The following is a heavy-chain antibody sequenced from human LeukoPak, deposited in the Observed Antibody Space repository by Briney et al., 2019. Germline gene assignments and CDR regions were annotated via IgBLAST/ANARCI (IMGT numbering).Heavy chain of an antibody. CDR1: GGSISSYY. J-gene: IGHJ2*01. CDR2: IYYSGST. V-gene: IGHV4-59*01. Sequence: SETLSLTCTVSGGSISSYYWSWIRQPPGKGLEWIGYIYYSGSTNYNPSLKSRVTISVDTSKNQFSLKLSCVTAADTAVYYCARGGYGWYFDLWGRGTLVTVSS. D-gene: IGHD4-17*01. CDR3: ARGGYGWYFDL.